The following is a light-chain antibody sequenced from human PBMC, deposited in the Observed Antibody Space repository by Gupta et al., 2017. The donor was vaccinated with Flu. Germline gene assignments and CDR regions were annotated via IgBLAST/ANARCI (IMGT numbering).Light chain of an antibody. CDR1: VLSDAY. CDR3: QAADSSDRWV. V-gene: IGLV3-25*03. J-gene: IGLJ3*02. Sequence: PGQTAEITCSGDVLSDAYSYWYQQKTGQAPVLVLQKDTVRPAGIPGRFSGSTSGTEVTLTIIGVQAEDEADYYCQAADSSDRWVFGGGTRLTVL. CDR2: KDT.